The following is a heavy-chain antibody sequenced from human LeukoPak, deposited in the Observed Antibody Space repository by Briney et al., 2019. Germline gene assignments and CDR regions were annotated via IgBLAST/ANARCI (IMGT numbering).Heavy chain of an antibody. CDR1: GASINSNDYY. V-gene: IGHV4-39*01. D-gene: IGHD2-2*01. CDR3: ANLNQIVVVPAANSWFDP. CDR2: IFYSGST. Sequence: PSETLSLTCTVSGASINSNDYYWGWIRRPPGKGLEWIGSIFYSGSTSYNPSLKSRVNISVDTSKNQFSLKLSSVTASDTAVYYCANLNQIVVVPAANSWFDPWGQGTLVTVSS. J-gene: IGHJ5*02.